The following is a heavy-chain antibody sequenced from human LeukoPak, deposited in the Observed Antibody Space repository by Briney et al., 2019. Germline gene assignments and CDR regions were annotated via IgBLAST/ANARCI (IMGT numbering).Heavy chain of an antibody. D-gene: IGHD4-17*01. CDR3: ARVQIMTTVTTGDY. Sequence: GGSLRLSCAASGFTFSSHSMNWVRQAPGKGLEWVSSISSTSSYIYYADSVKGRFTISRDNAKNSLYLQMNSLRAEDTAVYFCARVQIMTTVTTGDYWGQGTLVTVSS. CDR1: GFTFSSHS. J-gene: IGHJ4*02. CDR2: ISSTSSYI. V-gene: IGHV3-21*01.